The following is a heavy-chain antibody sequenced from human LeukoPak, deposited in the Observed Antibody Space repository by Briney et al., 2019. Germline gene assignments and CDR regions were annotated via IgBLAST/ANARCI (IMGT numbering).Heavy chain of an antibody. J-gene: IGHJ3*02. V-gene: IGHV3-69-1*02. D-gene: IGHD3-16*01. CDR3: ARLSSWVFEI. CDR1: GFSFNSYN. CDR2: ISSTDTI. Sequence: GGSLRLSCAASGFSFNSYNANWVRQAPGKGLEWVSYISSTDTIYYADSVKGRFTISRDSAKNSLSLQMNSLRAEDTAVYFCARLSSWVFEIWGQGTMVTVSS.